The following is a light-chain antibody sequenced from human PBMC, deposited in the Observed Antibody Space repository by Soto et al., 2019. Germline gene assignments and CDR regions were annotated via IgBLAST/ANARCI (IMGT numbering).Light chain of an antibody. CDR2: ATS. CDR1: QSISKY. J-gene: IGKJ1*01. V-gene: IGKV1-39*01. Sequence: DIQMTQSPSSMSASVGDRVTITCRPRQSISKYSSWFQQKPGKAPKILIYATSSLQSGVPSRFSGSGSGTDFTLTISSLQPEDFATYYCQQSDSTPPWTFGQGTKVDIK. CDR3: QQSDSTPPWT.